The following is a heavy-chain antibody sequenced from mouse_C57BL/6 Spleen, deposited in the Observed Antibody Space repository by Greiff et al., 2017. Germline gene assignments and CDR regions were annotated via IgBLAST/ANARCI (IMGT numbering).Heavy chain of an antibody. J-gene: IGHJ1*03. CDR3: AMGYYGSRWDFDV. CDR2: IDPGDGDT. V-gene: IGHV1-80*01. Sequence: QVQLKQSGAELVKPGASVKISCKASGYAFSSYWMNWVKQRPGKGLEWIGQIDPGDGDTNYNGKFKGKATMTADKSSSTAYMQLSSLTSEDSAVYCCAMGYYGSRWDFDVWGTGTTVTVSA. CDR1: GYAFSSYW. D-gene: IGHD1-1*01.